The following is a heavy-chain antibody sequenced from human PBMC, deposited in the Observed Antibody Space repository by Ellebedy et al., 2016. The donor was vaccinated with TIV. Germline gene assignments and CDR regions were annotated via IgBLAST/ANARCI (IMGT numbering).Heavy chain of an antibody. CDR1: GFTFSTYW. CDR2: IKQDGSEK. Sequence: GESLKISXAASGFTFSTYWMSWVRQAPGKGLEWVANIKQDGSEKHYVDSVKGRFTISRDNAKNSLYLQMNSLRAEDTAVYYCARGYYDSSGYEHFDYWGQGTLVTVSS. CDR3: ARGYYDSSGYEHFDY. J-gene: IGHJ4*02. D-gene: IGHD3-22*01. V-gene: IGHV3-7*01.